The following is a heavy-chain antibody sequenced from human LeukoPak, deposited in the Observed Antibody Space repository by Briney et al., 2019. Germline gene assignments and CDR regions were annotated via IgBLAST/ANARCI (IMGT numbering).Heavy chain of an antibody. CDR3: ARPNEVVPAAIRHYYYYYGMDV. Sequence: SVKVSCKASGGTLSSYDISWVRQAPGQGLEWMGRIIPILAIANYAQKFQGRVTITADKSTSTAYMELSSLRSEDTAVYYCARPNEVVPAAIRHYYYYYGMDVWGQGTTVTVSS. CDR2: IIPILAIA. J-gene: IGHJ6*02. V-gene: IGHV1-69*04. D-gene: IGHD2-2*02. CDR1: GGTLSSYD.